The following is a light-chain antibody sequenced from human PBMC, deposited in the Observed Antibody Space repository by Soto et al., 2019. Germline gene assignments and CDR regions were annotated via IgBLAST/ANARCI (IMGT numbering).Light chain of an antibody. CDR2: EVS. CDR1: SSDVGGYNY. V-gene: IGLV2-14*01. CDR3: SSYTSSSTQV. J-gene: IGLJ1*01. Sequence: QSALAQPASVSGSPGQSITISCTGTSSDVGGYNYASWYQQHPGEAPKLMIYEVSNRPSGVSNRFSGSKSGNTASLTISGLQAEDEADYYCSSYTSSSTQVFGTGTKVTVL.